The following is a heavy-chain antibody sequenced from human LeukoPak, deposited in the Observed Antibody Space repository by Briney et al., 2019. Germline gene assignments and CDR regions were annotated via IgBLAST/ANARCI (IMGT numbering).Heavy chain of an antibody. Sequence: SETLSLTCSVSGGSISNYYWSWIRQPLGKGLEWIGYIFTSGRTTYNPSLKSRVSISLETSKKQFSLKMSAVTAADTAVYYCARGGWGMPYYYMDVWGKGTTVTVSS. CDR3: ARGGWGMPYYYMDV. CDR1: GGSISNYY. V-gene: IGHV4-4*08. J-gene: IGHJ6*03. D-gene: IGHD2-8*02. CDR2: IFTSGRT.